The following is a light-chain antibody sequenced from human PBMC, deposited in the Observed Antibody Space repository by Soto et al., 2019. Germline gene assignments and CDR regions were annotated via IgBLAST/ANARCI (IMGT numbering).Light chain of an antibody. CDR1: SSDVGSYNF. J-gene: IGLJ3*02. CDR2: EVS. CDR3: CSYAGSSTEV. Sequence: QSVLTQPASVSGSPGQSITISCTGTSSDVGSYNFVSWYQQHPGKAPKLMIYEVSKRPSGVSNRFSGSKSGNTASLTISWLQAEDEADYYCCSYAGSSTEVFGGGTKVTVL. V-gene: IGLV2-23*02.